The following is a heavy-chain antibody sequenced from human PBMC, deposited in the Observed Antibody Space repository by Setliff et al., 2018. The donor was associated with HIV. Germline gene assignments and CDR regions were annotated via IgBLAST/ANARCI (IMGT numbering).Heavy chain of an antibody. D-gene: IGHD5-12*01. CDR2: LYDTGRT. J-gene: IGHJ6*03. Sequence: LSLTCSVSGGSVIKDNFYWGWIRQAPAKGLEWIGTLYDTGRTYYNPPLKSRVSIFVDTTKNEFSLNLRSVTAADTAVYFCVNSGYDGDYYYYYMDVWGKGTTVTVS. V-gene: IGHV4-39*01. CDR1: GGSVIKDNFY. CDR3: VNSGYDGDYYYYYMDV.